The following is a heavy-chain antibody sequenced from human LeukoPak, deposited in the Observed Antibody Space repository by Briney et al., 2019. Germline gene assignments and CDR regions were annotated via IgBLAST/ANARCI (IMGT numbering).Heavy chain of an antibody. V-gene: IGHV3-30-3*01. J-gene: IGHJ4*02. CDR3: ARDQGGYYPYYFDY. D-gene: IGHD3-22*01. CDR1: GFTFSSYA. Sequence: QSGGSLRLSCAASGFTFSSYAMHWVRQAPGKGLEWVAVISYDGSNKYYADSVKGQFTISRDNSKNTLCLQMNSLRAEDTAVYYCARDQGGYYPYYFDYWGQGTLVTVSS. CDR2: ISYDGSNK.